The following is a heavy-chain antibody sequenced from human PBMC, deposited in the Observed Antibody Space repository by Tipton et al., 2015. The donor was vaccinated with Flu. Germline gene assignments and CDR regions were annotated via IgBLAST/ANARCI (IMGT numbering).Heavy chain of an antibody. D-gene: IGHD6-13*01. Sequence: SLRLSCAASGFSFDDYAMHWVRQAPGRGLEWVSGISWNSGSIGYADSVKGRFTISRDNAKNSLYLQMNSLRAEDTALYYCAKDNKAAAGRGYFQHWGQGTLVTVSS. CDR2: ISWNSGSI. CDR3: AKDNKAAAGRGYFQH. V-gene: IGHV3-9*01. CDR1: GFSFDDYA. J-gene: IGHJ1*01.